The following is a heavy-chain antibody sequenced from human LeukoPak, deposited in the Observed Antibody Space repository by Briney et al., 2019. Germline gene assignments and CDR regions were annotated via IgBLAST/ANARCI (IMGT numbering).Heavy chain of an antibody. CDR1: GFTFSSYA. Sequence: AGGSLRLSCAASGFTFSSYAMSWVRQAPGKGLEWVSAISGSGGSTYYADSVKGRFTISRDNSKNTLDVQMNSLRAEDTAVYYCAKFRGQEMVVVPAAIPNWFDPWGQGTLVTVSS. CDR3: AKFRGQEMVVVPAAIPNWFDP. V-gene: IGHV3-23*01. CDR2: ISGSGGST. J-gene: IGHJ5*02. D-gene: IGHD2-2*01.